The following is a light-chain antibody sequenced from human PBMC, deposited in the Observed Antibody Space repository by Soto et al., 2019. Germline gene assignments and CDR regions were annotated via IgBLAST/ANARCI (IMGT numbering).Light chain of an antibody. J-gene: IGKJ1*01. CDR3: QQYSNWPSWT. CDR2: GAS. CDR1: QSVSSF. V-gene: IGKV3-15*01. Sequence: EKVMTQSPATLSMSPGERATLSCRASQSVSSFLAWYQQKPGQAPRLLIYGASTRATGIPARFSGSGSGTEFTLTFSCLQFEDFAVYYCQQYSNWPSWTFGQGTKV.